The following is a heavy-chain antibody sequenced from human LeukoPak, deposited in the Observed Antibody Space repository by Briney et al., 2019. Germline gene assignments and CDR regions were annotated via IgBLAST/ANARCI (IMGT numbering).Heavy chain of an antibody. Sequence: GGSLRLSCAASGFTVSGNYMSWVRQAPGKGLEWVSVMYRDGTTYYKDSVKGRFTISRDNSKSMLYLQMNSPRAEDTAVYYCASGSGSYMFFDCWGQGTLVTVSS. CDR3: ASGSGSYMFFDC. CDR2: MYRDGTT. V-gene: IGHV3-53*01. J-gene: IGHJ4*02. CDR1: GFTVSGNY. D-gene: IGHD1-26*01.